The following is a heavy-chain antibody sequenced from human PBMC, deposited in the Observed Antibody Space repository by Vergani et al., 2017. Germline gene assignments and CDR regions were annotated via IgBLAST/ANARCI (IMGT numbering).Heavy chain of an antibody. CDR1: GDSISNGPYY. D-gene: IGHD3-10*01. Sequence: QVQLTESGPRVVRPSQTLSLTCTVSGDSISNGPYYWTWIRQTAGKGLEWLGRIYISGITDYNPSLQSRVTISVDSSKNQFSLRLTSVTAADTAVYFCARAQTRSHFSSDSIWFDPWGPGILVTVSS. J-gene: IGHJ5*02. CDR2: IYISGIT. V-gene: IGHV4-61*02. CDR3: ARAQTRSHFSSDSIWFDP.